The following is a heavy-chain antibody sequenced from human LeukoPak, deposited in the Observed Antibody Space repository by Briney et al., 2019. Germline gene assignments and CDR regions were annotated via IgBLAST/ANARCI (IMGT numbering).Heavy chain of an antibody. CDR3: ARDHPDDYGDYGYDY. J-gene: IGHJ4*02. CDR1: GYTFTSYY. D-gene: IGHD4-17*01. Sequence: ASVKVSCKASGYTFTSYYMHWVRQAPGQGLEWMGIINPSGGSTSYAQKFQGRVTMTRDTSTSTVYMELSSLRSEDTAVYYCARDHPDDYGDYGYDYWGQGTLVTVSS. CDR2: INPSGGST. V-gene: IGHV1-46*01.